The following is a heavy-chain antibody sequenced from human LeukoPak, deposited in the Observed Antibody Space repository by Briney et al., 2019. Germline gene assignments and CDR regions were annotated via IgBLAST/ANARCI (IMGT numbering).Heavy chain of an antibody. J-gene: IGHJ4*02. V-gene: IGHV4-59*01. CDR2: IYSSGST. CDR3: ARGYSYGYVDY. Sequence: QLQLQDSGPGLVKPSETLSLTCTVSGGSISTYYWCWIRQPPRKGLEWIGYIYSSGSTNYNPSLKSRVTISVDTSKNQFSLKLSSVTTADTAVYYCARGYSYGYVDYWGQGTLVTVSS. CDR1: GGSISTYY. D-gene: IGHD5-18*01.